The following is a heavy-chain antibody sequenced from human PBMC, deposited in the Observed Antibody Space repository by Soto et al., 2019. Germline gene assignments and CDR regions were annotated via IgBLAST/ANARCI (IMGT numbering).Heavy chain of an antibody. CDR1: GGTFSSYA. Sequence: SVKVACKASGGTFSSYAISWVRQAPGQGLEWMGGIIPIFGTANYAQKFQGRVTITAEKSTSTAYMELSSLRSEDTAVYYCALGDSTIFGLHYYFDYWGQGTMVTVSS. CDR2: IIPIFGTA. V-gene: IGHV1-69*06. D-gene: IGHD3-3*01. CDR3: ALGDSTIFGLHYYFDY. J-gene: IGHJ4*02.